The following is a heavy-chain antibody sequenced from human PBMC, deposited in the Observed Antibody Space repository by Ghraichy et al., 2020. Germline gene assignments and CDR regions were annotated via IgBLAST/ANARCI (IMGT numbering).Heavy chain of an antibody. CDR2: IHYSGST. CDR1: GGSISSYY. D-gene: IGHD3-3*01. CDR3: ARSKGASDYDYWSGNYYYAMDV. Sequence: SETLSLTCTVSGGSISSYYWSWIRQSPGKGLEWIGYIHYSGSTNYNPSLKRRVTISVDTPTKQLFLKVRSVTAADSAVYYCARSKGASDYDYWSGNYYYAMDVWGQGAAVTVSS. V-gene: IGHV4-59*01. J-gene: IGHJ6*02.